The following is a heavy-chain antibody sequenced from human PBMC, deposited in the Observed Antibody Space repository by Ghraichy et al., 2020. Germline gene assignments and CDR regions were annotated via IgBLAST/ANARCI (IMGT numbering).Heavy chain of an antibody. CDR3: AIGLPRCTPGYYFES. J-gene: IGHJ4*02. Sequence: GGSLRLSCAASGFTFDDSTMFWVRQAPGKGLEWVSLINWDASSKYYADSVKGRFTISRDNKKNSLYLQINSLRIEDTALYYCAIGLPRCTPGYYFESWAQGTLVTFSP. V-gene: IGHV3-43*01. CDR2: INWDASSK. CDR1: GFTFDDST. D-gene: IGHD2-15*01.